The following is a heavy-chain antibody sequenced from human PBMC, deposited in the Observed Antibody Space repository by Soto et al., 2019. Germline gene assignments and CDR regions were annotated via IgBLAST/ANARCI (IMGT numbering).Heavy chain of an antibody. CDR2: IIPIFGTA. V-gene: IGHV1-69*12. D-gene: IGHD2-21*02. CDR1: GGTFSSYA. J-gene: IGHJ6*02. CDR3: ARQGDPAGYYYYGMDV. Sequence: QVQLVQSGAEVKKPGSSVKVSCKASGGTFSSYAISWVRQAPGLGLEWRGGIIPIFGTANYAQKFQGRVTITADESTSTAYMELSSLRSEDTAVYYCARQGDPAGYYYYGMDVWGQGTTVTVSS.